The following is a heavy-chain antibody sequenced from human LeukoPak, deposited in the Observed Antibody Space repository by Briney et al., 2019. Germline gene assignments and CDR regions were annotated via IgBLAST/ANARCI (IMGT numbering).Heavy chain of an antibody. CDR3: ARETYYYDSSGYYFYYFDY. CDR2: IYYSGST. Sequence: PSQTLLLTCTVSGGSISSGEYYWSWIRQPPGKGLEWIGHIYYSGSTYYNAFLKRRVTISVDTSKNQFSLKLSSVTAADTAVYYCARETYYYDSSGYYFYYFDYWDQGTLVTVSS. J-gene: IGHJ4*02. V-gene: IGHV4-30-4*01. CDR1: GGSISSGEYY. D-gene: IGHD3-22*01.